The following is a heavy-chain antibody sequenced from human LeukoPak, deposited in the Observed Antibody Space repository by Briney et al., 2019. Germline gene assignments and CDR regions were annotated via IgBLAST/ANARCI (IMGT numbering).Heavy chain of an antibody. CDR1: GFTFSSHS. V-gene: IGHV3-21*01. Sequence: KSGGSLRLSCAASGFTFSSHSLMWVRQAPGKGLEWVSSISPDSGYMYYADSVKGRFTISRDNAEDSLFLQMNSLGAEDTAVYYCAPFSAVTHYYFDYWGQGTLVTVSS. CDR3: APFSAVTHYYFDY. D-gene: IGHD6-13*01. CDR2: ISPDSGYM. J-gene: IGHJ4*02.